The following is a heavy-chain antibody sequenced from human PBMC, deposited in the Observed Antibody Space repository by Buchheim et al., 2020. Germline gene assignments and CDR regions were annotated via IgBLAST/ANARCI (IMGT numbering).Heavy chain of an antibody. CDR3: AKIYCSSTSCYRWYFDY. D-gene: IGHD2-2*02. V-gene: IGHV3-23*01. Sequence: EVQLLESGGGLVQPGGSLRLSCAASGFTFSSYAMNWVRQAPGKGLEWISVISGSGGSTYYADSVRGRFTISRDNSKNTLYLQMNSLRPEDTAVYYCAKIYCSSTSCYRWYFDYWGQGTL. J-gene: IGHJ4*02. CDR2: ISGSGGST. CDR1: GFTFSSYA.